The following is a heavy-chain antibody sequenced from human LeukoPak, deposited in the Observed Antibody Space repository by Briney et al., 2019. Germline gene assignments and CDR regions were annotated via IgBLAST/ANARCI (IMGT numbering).Heavy chain of an antibody. D-gene: IGHD3-10*01. CDR1: GFTFSSHT. Sequence: GGSLRLSCAASGFTFSSHTMNWVRQAPGKGLEWLSYMTSNSATIRYAESVRGRFTISRDNGKNSLYLQMNSLTDEDTAVYYCAKWLGSGTCINFDFWGQGTLVTVSS. V-gene: IGHV3-48*02. CDR2: MTSNSATI. J-gene: IGHJ4*02. CDR3: AKWLGSGTCINFDF.